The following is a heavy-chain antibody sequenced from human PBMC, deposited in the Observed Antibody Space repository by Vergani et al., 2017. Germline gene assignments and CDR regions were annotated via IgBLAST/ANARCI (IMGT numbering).Heavy chain of an antibody. V-gene: IGHV1-18*01. CDR1: GYTFTSYG. D-gene: IGHD6-6*01. CDR3: ARDSYSSSGFRSHGMDV. CDR2: ISAYNGNT. J-gene: IGHJ6*02. Sequence: QVQLVQSGAEVKKPGASVKVSCKASGYTFTSYGISWVRPAPGQGLEWMGGISAYNGNTNYAKKRQGRVTRTTDTSTSTAYMELRSLRSDDTAVYYCARDSYSSSGFRSHGMDVWGQGTTVTVSS.